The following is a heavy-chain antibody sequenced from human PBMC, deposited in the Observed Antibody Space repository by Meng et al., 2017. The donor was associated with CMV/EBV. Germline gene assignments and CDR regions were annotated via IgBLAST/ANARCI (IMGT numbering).Heavy chain of an antibody. CDR2: INPSGGST. V-gene: IGHV1-46*01. CDR1: GYTFTSYY. D-gene: IGHD6-13*01. CDR3: ALAEYSSSLFAY. J-gene: IGHJ4*02. Sequence: QVQLVQAGAEVKKPGASVKFSCKASGYTFTSYYMHWVRQAPGQGLEWMGIINPSGGSTSYGPKFQGRVTMTRDTSTSTVYMELSSLRSEDTAVYYCALAEYSSSLFAYWGQGTLVTVSS.